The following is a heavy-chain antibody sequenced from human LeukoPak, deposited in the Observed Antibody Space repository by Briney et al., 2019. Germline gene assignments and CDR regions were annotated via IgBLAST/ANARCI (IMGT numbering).Heavy chain of an antibody. V-gene: IGHV6-1*01. Sequence: SQTLSLTCAISGDSVSSNSAVWNWIRQSPSRGHDWLGRTYYRAKSYNDYAVSVKSRTIISPDSSKNQCSLKPSSVTPEDTAVYYCARGIDFDSCGQRTLVTVS. D-gene: IGHD6-13*01. CDR3: ARGIDFDS. CDR2: TYYRAKSYN. CDR1: GDSVSSNSAV. J-gene: IGHJ4*02.